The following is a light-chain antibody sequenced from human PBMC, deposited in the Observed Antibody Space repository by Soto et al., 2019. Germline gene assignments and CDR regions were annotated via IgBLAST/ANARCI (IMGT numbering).Light chain of an antibody. J-gene: IGLJ3*02. CDR2: LNSDGSH. CDR1: SGHSSYA. Sequence: QAVLTQSPSASASLGASVKLTCTLSSGHSSYAIAWHQQQPEKGPRYLMKLNSDGSHNKGDGIPDRFSGSSSGAERYLTISSLQSDDEADYYCQTWGTGAWVFGGGTKLTVL. CDR3: QTWGTGAWV. V-gene: IGLV4-69*01.